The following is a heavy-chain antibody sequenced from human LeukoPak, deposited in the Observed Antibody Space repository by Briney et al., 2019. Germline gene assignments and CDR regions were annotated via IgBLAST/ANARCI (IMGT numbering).Heavy chain of an antibody. CDR1: GYTFTSYD. D-gene: IGHD2-2*01. J-gene: IGHJ5*02. V-gene: IGHV1-8*01. CDR3: ARGGPQYPKDWFDP. Sequence: ASVKVSCKASGYTFTSYDINWVRLATGQGLEWMGWMNPNSGNTGYAQKFQGRVTMTRNTSISTAYMDLSSLRSEDTAVYYCARGGPQYPKDWFDPWGQGTLVTVSS. CDR2: MNPNSGNT.